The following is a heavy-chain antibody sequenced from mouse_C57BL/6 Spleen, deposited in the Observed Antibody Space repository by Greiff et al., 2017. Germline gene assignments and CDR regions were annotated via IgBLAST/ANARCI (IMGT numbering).Heavy chain of an antibody. CDR1: GYTFTSYT. V-gene: IGHV1-4*01. D-gene: IGHD1-1*01. CDR3: ARKPNYYCSMDY. CDR2: INPSSGYT. Sequence: QVQLKQSGAELARPGASVKMSCKASGYTFTSYTMHWVKQRPGQGLEWIGYINPSSGYTKYNQKFKDKATLTADKSSSTAYMQLSSLTSEDSAVYYCARKPNYYCSMDYWGQGTSVTVSS. J-gene: IGHJ4*01.